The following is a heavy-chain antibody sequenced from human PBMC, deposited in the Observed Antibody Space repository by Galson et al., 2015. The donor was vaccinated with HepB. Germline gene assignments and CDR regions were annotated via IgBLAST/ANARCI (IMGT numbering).Heavy chain of an antibody. CDR1: GFTFSSYS. J-gene: IGHJ3*02. D-gene: IGHD4-17*01. CDR2: ISSSSYI. Sequence: SLRLSCAASGFTFSSYSMNWVRQAPGKGLEWVSSISSSSYIYYADSVKGRFTISRDNAKNSLYLQMNSLRAEDTAVYYCAMTTVTTGAFDIWGQGTMVTVSS. V-gene: IGHV3-21*01. CDR3: AMTTVTTGAFDI.